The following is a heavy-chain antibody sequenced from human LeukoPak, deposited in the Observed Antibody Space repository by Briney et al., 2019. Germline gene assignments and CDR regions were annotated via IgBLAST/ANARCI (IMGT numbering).Heavy chain of an antibody. CDR3: AKRHSSGWWSIDY. J-gene: IGHJ4*02. CDR1: GFTFSSYA. V-gene: IGHV3-23*01. CDR2: ISGSGGNT. Sequence: GSLRLSCAASGFTFSSYAMSWVRQAPGKGLEWVSTISGSGGNTYYADSVKGRFTISRDKSKNTLYLQMNSLRAEDTAVYYCAKRHSSGWWSIDYWGQGTLVTVSS. D-gene: IGHD6-19*01.